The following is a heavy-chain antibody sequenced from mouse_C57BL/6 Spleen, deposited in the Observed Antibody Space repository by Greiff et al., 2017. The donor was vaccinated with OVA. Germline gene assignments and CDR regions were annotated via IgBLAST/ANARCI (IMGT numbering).Heavy chain of an antibody. CDR1: GYTFTSYW. Sequence: VQLQQPGAELVKPGASVKLSCKASGYTFTSYWMHWVKQRPGQGLEWIGMIHPNSGSTNYNEKFKSKATLTVDKSSSTAYMQLSSLTSEDSAVYEGASDGDYGAMDYWGQGTSVTVSS. V-gene: IGHV1-64*01. CDR2: IHPNSGST. D-gene: IGHD2-13*01. J-gene: IGHJ4*01. CDR3: ASDGDYGAMDY.